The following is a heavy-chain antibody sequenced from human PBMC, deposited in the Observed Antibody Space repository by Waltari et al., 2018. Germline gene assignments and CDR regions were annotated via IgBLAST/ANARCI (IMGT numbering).Heavy chain of an antibody. V-gene: IGHV4-38-2*01. D-gene: IGHD3-22*01. CDR3: ARLSSRDYYDSSGP. J-gene: IGHJ4*02. Sequence: QVQLQESGPGLVKPSETLSLTCAVSGYSISSGYYWGWIRQPPGKGLEWIGSIYHSGSTYYNPSLKSRVTRSVDTSKNQFSLKLSSVTAADTAVYYCARLSSRDYYDSSGPWGQGTLVTVSS. CDR2: IYHSGST. CDR1: GYSISSGYY.